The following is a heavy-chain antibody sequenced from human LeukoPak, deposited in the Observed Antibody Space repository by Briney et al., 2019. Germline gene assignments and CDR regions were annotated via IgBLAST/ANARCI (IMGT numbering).Heavy chain of an antibody. V-gene: IGHV3-21*01. Sequence: GGSLRLSCTASGFAFSAYSMNWVRQAPGKGLQWVSSIGRDSKYIYYADSLKGRFTISRDNAKNSLYMQMNSLRAEDTAVYYCARSVTMTGIDYWGQGILVTVSS. J-gene: IGHJ4*02. CDR1: GFAFSAYS. CDR3: ARSVTMTGIDY. D-gene: IGHD4-17*01. CDR2: IGRDSKYI.